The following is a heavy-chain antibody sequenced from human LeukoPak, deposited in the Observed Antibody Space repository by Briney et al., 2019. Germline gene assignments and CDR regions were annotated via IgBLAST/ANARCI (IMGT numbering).Heavy chain of an antibody. CDR2: IDWDDDK. D-gene: IGHD2-2*01. CDR3: ARTLSSSRSGFAY. CDR1: GFSPSTRGMC. Sequence: RESGPALVKPPQTLTLTCTFSGFSPSTRGMCMSWTRQPPGKALEWLSRIDWDDDKHYSTSLKTRPTISKDTSKNQVVLTMTNMDPVDTATYYCARTLSSSRSGFAYWGQGTLVTVSS. J-gene: IGHJ4*02. V-gene: IGHV2-70*11.